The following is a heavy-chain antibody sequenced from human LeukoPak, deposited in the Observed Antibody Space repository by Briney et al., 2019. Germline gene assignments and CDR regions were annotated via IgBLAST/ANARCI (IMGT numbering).Heavy chain of an antibody. D-gene: IGHD2-15*01. CDR2: ISSSSSYI. Sequence: GGSLRLSCAASGFAFSGYSMHWVRQAPGKGLEWVSSISSSSSYIYYADSVKGRFTISRDNAKNSLYLQMHSLRAEDTAVYYCVRDNPRCCGVVPANIDDYWGQGTLVTVSS. V-gene: IGHV3-21*01. CDR3: VRDNPRCCGVVPANIDDY. J-gene: IGHJ4*02. CDR1: GFAFSGYS.